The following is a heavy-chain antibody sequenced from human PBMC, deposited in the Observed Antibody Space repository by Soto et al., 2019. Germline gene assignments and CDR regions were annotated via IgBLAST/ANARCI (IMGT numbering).Heavy chain of an antibody. V-gene: IGHV3-49*02. J-gene: IGHJ6*02. CDR2: IRSKAYGETT. CDR3: SSGAAADFYYGMDV. Sequence: PGGSLRLACTTSGFTFGYYSMSVFLQSPGKGLEWVGLIRSKAYGETTEYAASVTGRFTISRDDYKSTAYLQMNSLKTEDTGVYYCSSGAAADFYYGMDVWGQGTTVTVSS. CDR1: GFTFGYYS. D-gene: IGHD6-13*01.